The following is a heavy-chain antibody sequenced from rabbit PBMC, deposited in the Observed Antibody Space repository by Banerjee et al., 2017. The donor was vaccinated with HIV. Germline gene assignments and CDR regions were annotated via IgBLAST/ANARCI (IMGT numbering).Heavy chain of an antibody. CDR2: INIVTGKS. J-gene: IGHJ6*01. V-gene: IGHV1S45*01. CDR3: ARDLVGVIGWNFYL. D-gene: IGHD1-1*01. Sequence: QEQLVESGGGLVQPEGSLKLSCKASGLDFSVGDVMCWVRQAPGKGLKWIACINIVTGKSVYASWAKGRFTMSRTSSTTVTLQMTSLTAADRATYFCARDLVGVIGWNFYLWGPGTLVTVS. CDR1: GLDFSVGDV.